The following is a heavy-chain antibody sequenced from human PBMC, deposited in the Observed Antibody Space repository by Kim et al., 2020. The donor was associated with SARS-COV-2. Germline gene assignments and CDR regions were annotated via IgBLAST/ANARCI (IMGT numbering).Heavy chain of an antibody. V-gene: IGHV1-3*01. D-gene: IGHD3-10*01. CDR2: INAGNGYT. CDR3: AKDWEVRGITPDY. J-gene: IGHJ4*02. Sequence: ASVKVSCKASGYTFTSYAMHRLRQAPGQRLEWMGWINAGNGYTKYSQKLQGRLTITRDTSASTAYMELSSLTSEDTAVYYCAKDWEVRGITPDYWGQGTPVTVSS. CDR1: GYTFTSYA.